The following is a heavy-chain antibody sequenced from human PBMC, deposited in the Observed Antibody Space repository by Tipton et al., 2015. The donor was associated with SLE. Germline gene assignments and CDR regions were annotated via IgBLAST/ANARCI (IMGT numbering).Heavy chain of an antibody. CDR1: NYSISSDHY. V-gene: IGHV4-38-2*01. D-gene: IGHD3-22*01. Sequence: TLSLTCAVSNYSISSDHYWGWIRQPPGKGLEWIGNIHHSGSTYYNPSLKSRVTISVDTSKNQFSLRLSSVTAADTAVYFCARSHRSSGYSLYYFDYWGQGTLVTVSS. CDR3: ARSHRSSGYSLYYFDY. J-gene: IGHJ4*02. CDR2: IHHSGST.